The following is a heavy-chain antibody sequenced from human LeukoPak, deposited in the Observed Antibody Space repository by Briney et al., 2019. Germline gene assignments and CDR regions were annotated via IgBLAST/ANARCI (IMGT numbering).Heavy chain of an antibody. CDR2: IIPILGIA. V-gene: IGHV1-69*04. CDR1: GGTFSSYA. CDR3: ARLVPEAAAGNPRIVDCYMDV. J-gene: IGHJ6*03. D-gene: IGHD6-13*01. Sequence: SVKVSCKASGGTFSSYAISWVRQAPGQGLEWMGRIIPILGIANYAQKFQGRVTITADKSTSTAYMELSSLRSEDTAVYYCARLVPEAAAGNPRIVDCYMDVWGKGTTVTVSS.